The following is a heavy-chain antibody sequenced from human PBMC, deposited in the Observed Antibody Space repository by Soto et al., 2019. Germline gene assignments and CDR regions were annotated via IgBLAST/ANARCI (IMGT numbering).Heavy chain of an antibody. D-gene: IGHD5-18*01. J-gene: IGHJ5*02. CDR3: ARSWRDTAMVTGWFDP. CDR1: GGTFSSYA. CDR2: IIPIFGTA. V-gene: IGHV1-69*13. Sequence: SVKVSCKASGGTFSSYAISWVRQAPGQGLEWMGGIIPIFGTANYAQKFQGRVTITADESTSTAYMELSSLRSEDTAVYYCARSWRDTAMVTGWFDPWGQGTLVTVSS.